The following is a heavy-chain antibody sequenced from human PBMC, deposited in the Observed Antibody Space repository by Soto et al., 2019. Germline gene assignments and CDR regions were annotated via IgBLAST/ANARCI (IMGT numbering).Heavy chain of an antibody. CDR1: GFTFSSYG. Sequence: QVQLVESGGGVVQPGRSLRLSCAASGFTFSSYGMHWVRQAPGQGLEWVAVIWYDGSNKYYADSVKGRFTISRDNSKNTLYLQMNSLSAEDTAVYYCARDLGNGMDVWGQGTTVTVSS. CDR3: ARDLGNGMDV. V-gene: IGHV3-33*01. D-gene: IGHD3-10*01. J-gene: IGHJ6*02. CDR2: IWYDGSNK.